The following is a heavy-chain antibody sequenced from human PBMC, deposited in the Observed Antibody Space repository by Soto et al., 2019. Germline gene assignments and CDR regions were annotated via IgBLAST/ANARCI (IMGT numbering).Heavy chain of an antibody. Sequence: EVQLLESGGGLEQPGGSLRLSCAASGFTFNMYAMSWVRQAPGKGLEWVSAISGGGSNTYYADSVKGRFTVSRDNSKNTLYLQMNSLRVEDTAVYYCAKGREIVVVPAADYWGQGTLVAVSS. V-gene: IGHV3-23*01. CDR3: AKGREIVVVPAADY. D-gene: IGHD2-2*01. J-gene: IGHJ4*02. CDR2: ISGGGSNT. CDR1: GFTFNMYA.